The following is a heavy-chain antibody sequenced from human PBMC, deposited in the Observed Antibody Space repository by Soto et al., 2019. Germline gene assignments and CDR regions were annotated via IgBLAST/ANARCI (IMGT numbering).Heavy chain of an antibody. CDR3: ARVRSGTYHHFDY. D-gene: IGHD1-26*01. V-gene: IGHV1-2*02. CDR1: GYTFTAYY. CDR2: INPNSGGT. J-gene: IGHJ4*02. Sequence: GASVKVSCKASGYTFTAYYMHWVRQAPGQGLEWMGWINPNSGGTNFAQNFQGRVTMTRDTSISTAYMEVSRLRSDDTAVYYCARVRSGTYHHFDYWGQGTLVTVSS.